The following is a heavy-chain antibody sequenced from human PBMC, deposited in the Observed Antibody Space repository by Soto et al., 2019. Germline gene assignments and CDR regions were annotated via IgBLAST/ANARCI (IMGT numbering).Heavy chain of an antibody. V-gene: IGHV1-69*13. CDR2: IIPIFGTA. Sequence: SVKVSCKASGGTFSSYAISWVRQAPGQGLEWMGGIIPIFGTANYAQKFQGRVTITADESTSTAYMELSSLRSEDTAVYYCAREADGSGSYYTTGFDYWGQGTMVTVSS. D-gene: IGHD3-10*01. J-gene: IGHJ4*02. CDR1: GGTFSSYA. CDR3: AREADGSGSYYTTGFDY.